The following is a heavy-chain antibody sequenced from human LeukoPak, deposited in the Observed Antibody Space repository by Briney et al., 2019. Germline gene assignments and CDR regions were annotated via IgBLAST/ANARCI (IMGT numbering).Heavy chain of an antibody. D-gene: IGHD2-15*01. CDR3: ARGGGIFESFDY. V-gene: IGHV3-48*01. CDR2: IRSSSSTI. Sequence: PGGSLRLSCAASGFTFSSYSMNWVRQAPGKGLERVSYIRSSSSTIYYADSVKGRFTISRDNTKNSLYLQMNSLRAEDTAVYYCARGGGIFESFDYWGQGTLVTVSS. J-gene: IGHJ4*02. CDR1: GFTFSSYS.